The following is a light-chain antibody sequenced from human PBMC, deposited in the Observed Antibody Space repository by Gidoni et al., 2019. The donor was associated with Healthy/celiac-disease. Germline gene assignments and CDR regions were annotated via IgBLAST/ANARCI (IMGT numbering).Light chain of an antibody. Sequence: DIVMTQSPLSLPVTPGEPASISCRSSPSLLHSNGYTYLDWYLQKPGQSPQLLIYLGSNRASGVPDRLSGXXSGTDFTLKISRVEAEDVGVYYCMQAXXXXTFGGGTKVEIK. CDR1: PSLLHSNGYTY. J-gene: IGKJ4*01. V-gene: IGKV2-28*01. CDR2: LGS. CDR3: MQAXXXXT.